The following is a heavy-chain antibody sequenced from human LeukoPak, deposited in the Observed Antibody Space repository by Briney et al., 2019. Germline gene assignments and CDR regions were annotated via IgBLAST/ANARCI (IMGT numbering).Heavy chain of an antibody. J-gene: IGHJ4*02. CDR1: GFTFSSYA. V-gene: IGHV3-30*04. Sequence: GGSLRLSCAASGFTFSSYAMHWVRQAPGKGLEWVAVISYDGSNKYYADSVKGRFTISRDNSKNTLYLQMNSLRAEDTAVYYCAKLEEFDYWGQGTLVTVSS. CDR2: ISYDGSNK. D-gene: IGHD3-3*01. CDR3: AKLEEFDY.